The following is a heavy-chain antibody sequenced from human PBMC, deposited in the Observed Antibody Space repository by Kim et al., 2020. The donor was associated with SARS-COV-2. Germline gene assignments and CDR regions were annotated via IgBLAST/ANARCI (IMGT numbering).Heavy chain of an antibody. CDR1: GFTFSSYA. D-gene: IGHD2-15*01. Sequence: GGSLRLSCSASGFTFSSYAMHWVRQAPGKGLEYVSAISSNGGSTYYADSVKGRFTISRDNSKNTLYLQMSSLRAEDTAVYYCVKAEVGVGALFAPRVFDYWGQGTLVTVSS. J-gene: IGHJ4*02. CDR3: VKAEVGVGALFAPRVFDY. V-gene: IGHV3-64D*06. CDR2: ISSNGGST.